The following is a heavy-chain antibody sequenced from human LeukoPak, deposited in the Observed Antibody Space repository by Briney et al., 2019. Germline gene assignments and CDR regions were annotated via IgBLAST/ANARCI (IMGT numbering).Heavy chain of an antibody. CDR1: GLTFRSYA. D-gene: IGHD3-10*01. CDR3: AKENPGITMVRGVPMYYFDY. J-gene: IGHJ4*02. CDR2: ISGIGGST. Sequence: GGSLKLSCAASGLTFRSYAMSWVRQAPGKGLEWVSAISGIGGSTYYADSVKGRFTISRDNSKNTLYLQMNSLRAEDTAVYYCAKENPGITMVRGVPMYYFDYWGQGTLVTVSS. V-gene: IGHV3-23*01.